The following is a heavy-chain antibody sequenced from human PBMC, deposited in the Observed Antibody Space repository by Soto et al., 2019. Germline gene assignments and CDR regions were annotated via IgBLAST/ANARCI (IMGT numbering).Heavy chain of an antibody. CDR3: AREVYDILTGYFPFDY. CDR2: IIPILGIA. J-gene: IGHJ4*02. Sequence: QVQLVQSGAEVKKPGSSVKVSCKASGGTFSSYTISWVRQAPGQGLEWMGRIIPILGIANYAQTSQGRVTITADKSTSTAYMELSSLRSEDTAVYYCAREVYDILTGYFPFDYWGQGTLVTVSS. D-gene: IGHD3-9*01. V-gene: IGHV1-69*08. CDR1: GGTFSSYT.